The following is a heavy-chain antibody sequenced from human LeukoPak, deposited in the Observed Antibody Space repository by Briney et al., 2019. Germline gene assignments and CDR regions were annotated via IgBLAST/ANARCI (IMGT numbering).Heavy chain of an antibody. CDR1: GVTFSKYE. CDR2: ISSSGGTI. D-gene: IGHD2-15*01. CDR3: ARHRYYFDF. Sequence: GGSLRLSCADSGVTFSKYEMNWVRQAPGKGLQWISYISSSGGTIYYADAVKGRFTISRDNVKNSLFLQMNSLRVEDTAVYYCARHRYYFDFWGQGTLVTVSP. J-gene: IGHJ4*02. V-gene: IGHV3-48*03.